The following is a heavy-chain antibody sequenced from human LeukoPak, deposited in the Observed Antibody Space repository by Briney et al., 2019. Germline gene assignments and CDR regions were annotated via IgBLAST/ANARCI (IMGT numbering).Heavy chain of an antibody. J-gene: IGHJ5*02. Sequence: SETLSLTCAVYGGSFSGYYWSWIRQPPGKGLEWIGEINHSGSTNYSPSLKSRVTISVDTSKNQFSLKLSSVTAADTAVYYCARGSNIVVVPAAMAGYLDWFDPWGQGTLVTVSS. CDR1: GGSFSGYY. D-gene: IGHD2-2*01. CDR2: INHSGST. CDR3: ARGSNIVVVPAAMAGYLDWFDP. V-gene: IGHV4-34*01.